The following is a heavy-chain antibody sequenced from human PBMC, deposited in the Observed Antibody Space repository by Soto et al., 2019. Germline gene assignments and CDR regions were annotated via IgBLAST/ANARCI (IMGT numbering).Heavy chain of an antibody. V-gene: IGHV3-9*01. CDR3: AKAYGDYQQYYFDY. D-gene: IGHD4-17*01. J-gene: IGHJ4*02. Sequence: PGGSMRLSCAASGFRFDDYAMHWVRQAPGKGLEWVSGISWNSGSIGYADSVKGRFTISRDNAKNSLYLQMNSLRAEDTALYYCAKAYGDYQQYYFDYWGQGTLVTVS. CDR1: GFRFDDYA. CDR2: ISWNSGSI.